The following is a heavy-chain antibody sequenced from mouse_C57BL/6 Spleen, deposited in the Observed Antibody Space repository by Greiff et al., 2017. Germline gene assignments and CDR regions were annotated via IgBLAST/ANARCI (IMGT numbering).Heavy chain of an antibody. CDR1: GFTFSVYY. CDR2: ISNGGGST. D-gene: IGHD1-1*01. CDR3: ARPKNYYGSSYWFAY. V-gene: IGHV5-12*01. Sequence: EVMLVESGGGLVQPGGSLKLSCAASGFTFSVYYMYWVRQTPEKRLEWVAYISNGGGSTYYPDTVKGRFTISRDNAKNTLYLQMSRLKSEDTAMYYCARPKNYYGSSYWFAYWGQGTLVTVSA. J-gene: IGHJ3*01.